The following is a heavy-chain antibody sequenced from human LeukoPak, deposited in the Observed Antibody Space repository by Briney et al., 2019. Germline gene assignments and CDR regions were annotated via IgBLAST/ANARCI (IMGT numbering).Heavy chain of an antibody. V-gene: IGHV3-21*01. CDR3: ARPGRDDSRGYYWYFDL. CDR1: GFTVNNNF. CDR2: ISSSSRYI. Sequence: GGSLRLSCAASGFTVNNNFMNWVRQAPGKGLEWVSSISSSSRYIYYADSVKGRFTISRDNAKDSLYLQMNSLRAEDTAVYYCARPGRDDSRGYYWYFDLWGRGTLATVSS. D-gene: IGHD3-22*01. J-gene: IGHJ2*01.